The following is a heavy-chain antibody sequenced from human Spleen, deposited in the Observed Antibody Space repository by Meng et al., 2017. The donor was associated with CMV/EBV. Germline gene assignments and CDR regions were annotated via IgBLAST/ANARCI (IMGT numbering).Heavy chain of an antibody. CDR3: AKSGSTGAGFH. J-gene: IGHJ4*02. Sequence: GSLRLSCTVSGGSISSSTYYWGWVRQPPGEGLEWIGSVYYSGSTYYNPSLKSRVSISLDTSRNQFSLRVTSVTAADTAVYYCAKSGSTGAGFHWGQGTLVTVSS. D-gene: IGHD3-10*01. CDR2: VYYSGST. CDR1: GGSISSSTYY. V-gene: IGHV4-39*07.